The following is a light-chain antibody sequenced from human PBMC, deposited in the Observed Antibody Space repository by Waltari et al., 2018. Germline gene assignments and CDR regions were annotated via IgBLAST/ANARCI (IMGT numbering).Light chain of an antibody. CDR3: CYDAGSYTV. CDR2: DVS. Sequence: QSALTQPASVSGSPGQSITISCIGVSNDVGSYSLVSWYQHHPGKAPNLMIDDVSKRPSGVLHRSCGSKSGNTASLTVSGHHAEDDDDYYCCYDAGSYTVFGGGTKLSVL. V-gene: IGLV2-23*02. J-gene: IGLJ2*01. CDR1: SNDVGSYSL.